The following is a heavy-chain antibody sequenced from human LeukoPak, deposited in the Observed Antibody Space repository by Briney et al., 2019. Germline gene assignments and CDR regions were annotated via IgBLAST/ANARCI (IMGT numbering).Heavy chain of an antibody. J-gene: IGHJ4*02. Sequence: SETLSLTCTVSGGSISSYYWSWIRQPPGKGLEWIGYIYYSGSTNYNPSLKSRVTISVDTYKDQFSLKLSSVTAADTAVYYCARVEYCGGDCYLSLDYWGQGTLVTVPS. CDR2: IYYSGST. D-gene: IGHD2-21*02. CDR1: GGSISSYY. CDR3: ARVEYCGGDCYLSLDY. V-gene: IGHV4-59*01.